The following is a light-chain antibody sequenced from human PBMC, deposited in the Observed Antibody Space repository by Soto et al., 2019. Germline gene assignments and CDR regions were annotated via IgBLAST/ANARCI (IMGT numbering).Light chain of an antibody. V-gene: IGLV2-8*01. CDR1: SSDVGGYTY. CDR3: ISYAGNNVWV. J-gene: IGLJ3*02. CDR2: EVN. Sequence: QSALTQPPSASGSPGQSVTISCTGTSSDVGGYTYVSWYQQHPDKPPKLMIYEVNKRPPGVPDRFSGSKSGNTASLTVSGLQTEDEADYYCISYAGNNVWVFGGGIKLTVL.